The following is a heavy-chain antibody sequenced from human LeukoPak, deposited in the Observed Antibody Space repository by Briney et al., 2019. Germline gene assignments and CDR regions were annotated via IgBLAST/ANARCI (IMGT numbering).Heavy chain of an antibody. Sequence: GASVKVSCKASGGTFSSYAISWVRQAPGQGLEWMGGIIPIFGTANYAQKFQGRVTITADESTSTAYMELSSLRSEDTAVYYCARDLTAPVYYYYGMDVWGQGTTVTVSS. CDR1: GGTFSSYA. J-gene: IGHJ6*02. CDR2: IIPIFGTA. CDR3: ARDLTAPVYYYYGMDV. V-gene: IGHV1-69*13.